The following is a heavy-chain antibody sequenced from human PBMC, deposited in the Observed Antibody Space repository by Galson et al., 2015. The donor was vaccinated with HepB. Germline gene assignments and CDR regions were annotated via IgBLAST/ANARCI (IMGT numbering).Heavy chain of an antibody. CDR2: TYYRSKWYN. Sequence: CAISGDSVSSDTSAWNWIRQSPSRGLEWLGRTYYRSKWYNDYAESVKSRITVNADTSKNQFSLQLNSVTPEDTAVYYCARSFYYDSGSYHIPPDFWGQGTLVTVSS. D-gene: IGHD3-10*01. J-gene: IGHJ4*02. CDR1: GDSVSSDTSA. V-gene: IGHV6-1*01. CDR3: ARSFYYDSGSYHIPPDF.